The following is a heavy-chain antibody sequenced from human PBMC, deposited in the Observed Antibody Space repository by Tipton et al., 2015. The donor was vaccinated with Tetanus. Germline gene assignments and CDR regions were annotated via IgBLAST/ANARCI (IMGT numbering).Heavy chain of an antibody. CDR1: GGSISSSNW. J-gene: IGHJ4*02. D-gene: IGHD4-17*01. CDR3: ARVTEVGYGDFED. V-gene: IGHV4-4*02. CDR2: IYHSGST. Sequence: TLSLTCAVSGGSISSSNWWSWVHQPPGKGLEWIGEIYHSGSTNYNPSLKSRVTISVDKSKNQFSLKLSSVTAADTAVYYCARVTEVGYGDFEDWGQGTLVTVSS.